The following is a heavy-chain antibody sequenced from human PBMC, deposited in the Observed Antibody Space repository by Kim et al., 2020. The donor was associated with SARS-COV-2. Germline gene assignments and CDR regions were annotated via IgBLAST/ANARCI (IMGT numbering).Heavy chain of an antibody. D-gene: IGHD3-22*01. Sequence: SETLSLTCAVSGGSISSSNWWSWVRQPPGKGLEWIGEIYHSGSTNYNPSLKSRVTISVDKSKNQFSLKLSSVTAADTALYYCARDRVLDYYDSSGYYDYWGQGTLVTVSS. V-gene: IGHV4-4*02. CDR1: GGSISSSNW. J-gene: IGHJ4*02. CDR3: ARDRVLDYYDSSGYYDY. CDR2: IYHSGST.